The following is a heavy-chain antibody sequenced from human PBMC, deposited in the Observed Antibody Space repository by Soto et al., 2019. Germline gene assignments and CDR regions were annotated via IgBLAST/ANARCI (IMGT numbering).Heavy chain of an antibody. CDR3: ARRISGGSFPRGWFAP. CDR2: VYPGDSDT. V-gene: IGHV5-51*01. CDR1: GYTFTNYW. D-gene: IGHD2-15*01. J-gene: IGHJ5*02. Sequence: LGESLKISCKGSGYTFTNYWIGWVRQMPGKGLEWMGSVYPGDSDTRYSPSFQGQVTISADKSISTAYLQWSSLKASDTAMYYCARRISGGSFPRGWFAPWGQGTLVTVSS.